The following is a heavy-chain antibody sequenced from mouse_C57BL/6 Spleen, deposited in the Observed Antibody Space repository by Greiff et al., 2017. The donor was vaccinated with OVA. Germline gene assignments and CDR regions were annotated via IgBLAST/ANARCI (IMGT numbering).Heavy chain of an antibody. Sequence: QVQLQQPGAEFVKPGVSVKMSCKASGYTFTSYWITWVNQSPGKGLEWIGDIYLGSGSTNYNEKFKSKATLTVDTSTSTAYMQLSSLTSEDPAVYYCARGDGGTPYFDVWGTGTTVTVAS. CDR1: GYTFTSYW. D-gene: IGHD1-1*02. V-gene: IGHV1-55*01. J-gene: IGHJ1*03. CDR2: IYLGSGST. CDR3: ARGDGGTPYFDV.